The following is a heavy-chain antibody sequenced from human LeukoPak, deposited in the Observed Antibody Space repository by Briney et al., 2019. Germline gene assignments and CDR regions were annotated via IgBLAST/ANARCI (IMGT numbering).Heavy chain of an antibody. CDR2: INHSGST. CDR1: GGSFSGYY. D-gene: IGHD3-16*01. J-gene: IGHJ6*03. Sequence: SETLSLTCAVYGGSFSGYYWSWIRQPPGKGLEWIGEINHSGSTNYNPSLKSRVTISVDTSKNQFSLKLSSVTAADTAVYYCARHVGRGTQIYYMDVWGKGTTVTVSS. CDR3: ARHVGRGTQIYYMDV. V-gene: IGHV4-34*01.